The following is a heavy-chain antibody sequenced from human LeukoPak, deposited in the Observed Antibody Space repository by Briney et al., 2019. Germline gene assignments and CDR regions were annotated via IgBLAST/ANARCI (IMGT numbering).Heavy chain of an antibody. V-gene: IGHV1-69*13. Sequence: GASVKVSCKASGGTFSSYAISWVRQAPGQGLEWMGGIIPIFGTANYAQKFQGRVTITADESTSTAYMELSSLRSEDTAVYYCARDRGGSYYLADYWGQGTLVTVSS. CDR1: GGTFSSYA. J-gene: IGHJ4*02. CDR2: IIPIFGTA. CDR3: ARDRGGSYYLADY. D-gene: IGHD1-26*01.